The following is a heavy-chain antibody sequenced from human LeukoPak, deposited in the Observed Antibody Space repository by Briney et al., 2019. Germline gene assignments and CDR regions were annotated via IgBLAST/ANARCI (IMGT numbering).Heavy chain of an antibody. V-gene: IGHV3-11*01. CDR1: GFTFSDYY. CDR2: ISSSGSTI. Sequence: GGSLRLSCTAPGFTFSDYYMSWIRQAPGKGLEWLSYISSSGSTIYYADSVKGRFTISRDNSKNTLYLQMNSLRAEDTAVYYCAKDSLEMATDYWGQGTLVTVSS. CDR3: AKDSLEMATDY. J-gene: IGHJ4*02. D-gene: IGHD5-24*01.